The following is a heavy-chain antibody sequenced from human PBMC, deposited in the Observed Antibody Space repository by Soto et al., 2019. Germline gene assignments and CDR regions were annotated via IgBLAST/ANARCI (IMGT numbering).Heavy chain of an antibody. D-gene: IGHD2-21*01. Sequence: SETLSLTCTVSGGSIKSGAHYWSWIRQHPGRGLEWIGYIYYSGSAFYNPSLESRVSISVDTSKNQFSLKLRSVTAADTAMYYCARDRRRQGFYEGGGDYFHWFDPWGQGTRVTVSS. CDR2: IYYSGSA. CDR3: ARDRRRQGFYEGGGDYFHWFDP. J-gene: IGHJ5*02. CDR1: GGSIKSGAHY. V-gene: IGHV4-31*03.